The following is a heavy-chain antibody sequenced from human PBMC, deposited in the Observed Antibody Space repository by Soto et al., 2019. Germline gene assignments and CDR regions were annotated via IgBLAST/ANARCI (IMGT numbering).Heavy chain of an antibody. CDR1: GGSISSYY. Sequence: TSETLSLTCTVSGGSISSYYWSWIRQPPGKGLEWIGYIYYSGSTNYNPSLKSRVTISVDTSKNQSSLKLSSVTAADTAVYYCASAPPAYYGSESLIDYWGQGTLVTVSS. CDR2: IYYSGST. D-gene: IGHD3-10*01. J-gene: IGHJ4*02. CDR3: ASAPPAYYGSESLIDY. V-gene: IGHV4-59*01.